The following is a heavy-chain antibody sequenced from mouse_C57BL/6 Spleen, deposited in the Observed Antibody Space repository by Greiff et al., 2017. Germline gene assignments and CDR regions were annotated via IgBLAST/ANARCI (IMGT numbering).Heavy chain of an antibody. D-gene: IGHD2-3*01. J-gene: IGHJ1*03. CDR3: ARRHGYYENWYFDV. V-gene: IGHV1-59*01. CDR2: IDPSDSYT. CDR1: GYTFTSYW. Sequence: QVQLQQPGAELVRPGTSVKLSCKASGYTFTSYWMHWVKQRPGQGLEWIGVIDPSDSYTNYNQKFKGKATLTVDTSSSTAYMQLSSLTSEDSAVYYCARRHGYYENWYFDVWGTGTTVTVSS.